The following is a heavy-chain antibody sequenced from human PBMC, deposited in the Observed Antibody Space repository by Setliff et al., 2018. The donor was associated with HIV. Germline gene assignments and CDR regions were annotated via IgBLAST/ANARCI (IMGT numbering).Heavy chain of an antibody. D-gene: IGHD3-3*01. V-gene: IGHV3-7*05. J-gene: IGHJ6*03. Sequence: PGGSLRLSCAASGFTFSSYWMSWVRQAPGKGLEWVANIKQDGSEKYYVDSVKGRFTISRDNAKNSLYLQMNSLRAEDTAVYYCARLYNFWSGYSPDHYYYYIDVWGKGTTVTVSS. CDR1: GFTFSSYW. CDR3: ARLYNFWSGYSPDHYYYYIDV. CDR2: IKQDGSEK.